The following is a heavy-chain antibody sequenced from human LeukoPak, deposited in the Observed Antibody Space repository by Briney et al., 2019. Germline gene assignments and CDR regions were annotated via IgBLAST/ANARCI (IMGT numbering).Heavy chain of an antibody. J-gene: IGHJ5*02. CDR3: ARVENHYGSGTNWFDP. Sequence: PSETLSLTCTVSGGSISSYYWSWIRQPPGKGLEWIGYIYYSGSTNYNPSLKSRVTISVDTSKNQFSLKLSSVPAADTAVYYCARVENHYGSGTNWFDPWGQGTLVTVSS. D-gene: IGHD3-10*01. V-gene: IGHV4-59*01. CDR1: GGSISSYY. CDR2: IYYSGST.